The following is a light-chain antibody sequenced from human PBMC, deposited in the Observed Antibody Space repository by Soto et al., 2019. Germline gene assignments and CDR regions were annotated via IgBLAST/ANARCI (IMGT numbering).Light chain of an antibody. CDR1: ESIRAW. V-gene: IGKV1-5*01. Sequence: DIQMTQSPSTLSASIGDRVTITCRASESIRAWLAWYQHKPGXAPKFLIYDASSLESGVPSRFGGSRPGTXFTLXXSNRQPADFATHFCQQYNNYPRTFGQRTKVDIK. CDR3: QQYNNYPRT. CDR2: DAS. J-gene: IGKJ1*01.